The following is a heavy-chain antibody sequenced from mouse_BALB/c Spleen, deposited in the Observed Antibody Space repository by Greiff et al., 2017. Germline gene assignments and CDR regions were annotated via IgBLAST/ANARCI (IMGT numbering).Heavy chain of an antibody. J-gene: IGHJ4*01. CDR2: IAPGSGST. Sequence: DLVKPGASVKLSCKASGYTFTSYWINWIKQRPGQGLEWIGRIAPGSGSTYYNEMFKGKATLTVDTSSSTAYIQLSSLSSEDSAVYFCARGYGDAMDDWGQGTSVTVSS. CDR3: ARGYGDAMDD. D-gene: IGHD2-10*02. V-gene: IGHV1S41*01. CDR1: GYTFTSYW.